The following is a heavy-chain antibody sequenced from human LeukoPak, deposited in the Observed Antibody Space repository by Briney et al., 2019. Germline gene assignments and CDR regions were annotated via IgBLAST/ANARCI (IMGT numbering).Heavy chain of an antibody. CDR1: GYTFTGYY. J-gene: IGHJ3*02. CDR3: ARLRLLWFGTDAFDI. V-gene: IGHV1-2*02. CDR2: INPNSGGT. D-gene: IGHD3-10*01. Sequence: ASVKVSCKASGYTFTGYYMHWVRQAPGQGREWMGWINPNSGGTNYAQKFQGRVTMARDTSISTAYMELSRLRSDDTAVYYCARLRLLWFGTDAFDIWGQGTMVTVSS.